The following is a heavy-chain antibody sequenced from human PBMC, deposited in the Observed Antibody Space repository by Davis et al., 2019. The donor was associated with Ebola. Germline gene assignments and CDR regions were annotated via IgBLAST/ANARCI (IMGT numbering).Heavy chain of an antibody. CDR2: VYSSGNT. V-gene: IGHV4-59*08. CDR1: GGSIRSYY. Sequence: MPSETLSLTCTVSGGSIRSYYWSWIRQSPGKGLEWVGYVYSSGNTNYNPSFKSRATISVDTSKNQFSLKLRSVTAADTAAYYCARRLELHQGVWDYYLDYWGQGILVTVSS. CDR3: ARRLELHQGVWDYYLDY. J-gene: IGHJ4*02. D-gene: IGHD1-7*01.